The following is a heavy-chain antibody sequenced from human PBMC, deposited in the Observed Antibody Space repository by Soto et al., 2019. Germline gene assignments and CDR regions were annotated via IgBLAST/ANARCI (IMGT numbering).Heavy chain of an antibody. CDR3: ARDLASYAYGEGY. D-gene: IGHD3-10*01. CDR1: GGSIYSYW. V-gene: IGHV4-4*07. Sequence: KTSETLSLTCTVSGGSIYSYWWSWIRQPTGKGLEWIGGVYSGGTTDYKPSLNSRATMSVVTSKNQFSLKLSSVTAADTAVYYCARDLASYAYGEGYWRQRNQFTACS. J-gene: IGHJ4*02. CDR2: VYSGGTT.